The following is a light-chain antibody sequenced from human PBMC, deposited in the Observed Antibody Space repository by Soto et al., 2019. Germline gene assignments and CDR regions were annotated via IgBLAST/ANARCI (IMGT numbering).Light chain of an antibody. CDR3: MQALQTHRT. CDR2: LGS. CDR1: QSLPHSNGYNY. Sequence: IVLTQSPLSPPVTPGEPASISCRSSQSLPHSNGYNYLDWYLQKPGQSPQLLIYLGSNRASGVPDRFSGSGSGTDFTLKISRVKAEDVGVYYCMQALQTHRTFGQGTKVDIK. J-gene: IGKJ1*01. V-gene: IGKV2-28*01.